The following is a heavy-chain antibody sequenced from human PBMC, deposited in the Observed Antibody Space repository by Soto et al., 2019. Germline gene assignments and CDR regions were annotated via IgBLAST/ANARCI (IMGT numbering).Heavy chain of an antibody. CDR1: GYTFTSYA. J-gene: IGHJ4*02. V-gene: IGHV1-69*04. CDR2: IFPLTDIP. Sequence: ASVKVSCKASGYTFTSYAMHWVRQAPGQGLEWMGSIFPLTDIPDYAQNFQARLTISADKSTSTAYMELSSLTSDDTAMYFCARGPLVVLNYFESWGQGTLVTVSS. CDR3: ARGPLVVLNYFES.